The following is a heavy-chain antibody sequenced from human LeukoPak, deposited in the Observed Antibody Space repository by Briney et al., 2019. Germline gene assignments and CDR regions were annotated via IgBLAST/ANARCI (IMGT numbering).Heavy chain of an antibody. V-gene: IGHV1-2*02. Sequence: ASVKVSCKASGYTFTGYYMHWVRQAPGQGLEWMGWINPNSGGTNYAQKFQGRVTMTTDTSTSTAYMELSSLRSEDTAVYYCARGDYNFAFDIWGQGTMVTVSS. CDR3: ARGDYNFAFDI. D-gene: IGHD5-24*01. CDR1: GYTFTGYY. J-gene: IGHJ3*02. CDR2: INPNSGGT.